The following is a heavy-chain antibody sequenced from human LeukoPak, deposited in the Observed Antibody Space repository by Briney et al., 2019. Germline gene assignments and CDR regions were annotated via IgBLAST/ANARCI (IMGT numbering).Heavy chain of an antibody. V-gene: IGHV1-18*04. CDR1: GYTFTSYG. Sequence: GASVKVSCKASGYTFTSYGISWVRQAPGQGLEGMGWISAYNGNTNYAQKLQGRVTMTTDTSTSTAYMELRSLRSDDTAVYYCARDLDIVVVPAASPDAFDIWGQGTMVTVSS. CDR3: ARDLDIVVVPAASPDAFDI. D-gene: IGHD2-2*01. J-gene: IGHJ3*02. CDR2: ISAYNGNT.